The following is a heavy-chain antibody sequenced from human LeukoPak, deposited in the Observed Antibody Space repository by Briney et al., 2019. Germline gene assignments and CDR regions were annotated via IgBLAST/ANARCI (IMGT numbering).Heavy chain of an antibody. CDR2: TRNKANSYTT. CDR1: GFTFSDHY. D-gene: IGHD1-1*01. Sequence: GGSLRLSCAVSGFTFSDHYMDWVRQAPGKGLEWVGRTRNKANSYTTEYAASVKGRFTISRGDSKNSLYLQMNSLKTEDTAVYYCARVDGRNGDYFDYWGQGTLVTVSS. V-gene: IGHV3-72*01. J-gene: IGHJ4*02. CDR3: ARVDGRNGDYFDY.